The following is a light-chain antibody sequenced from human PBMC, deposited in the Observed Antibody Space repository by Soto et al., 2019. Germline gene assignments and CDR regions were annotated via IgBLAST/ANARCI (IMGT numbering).Light chain of an antibody. CDR2: WAS. CDR1: QSVLYSSNNKNY. J-gene: IGKJ1*01. Sequence: DIVMTQSPDSLAVSLGERATINCKSSQSVLYSSNNKNYLAWYQQKPGQPPKLLIYWASTRESGVPDRFSGSGSGTDFTPAISSLQAEDVAVYYCQQYYSTPQTFGKGTKVEIK. V-gene: IGKV4-1*01. CDR3: QQYYSTPQT.